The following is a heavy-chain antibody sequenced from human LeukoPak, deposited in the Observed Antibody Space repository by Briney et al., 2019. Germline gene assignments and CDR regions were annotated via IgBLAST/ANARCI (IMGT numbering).Heavy chain of an antibody. Sequence: GESLKISCKGSGYSFTSYWIGWVRQMPGKGLEWMGIIYRGDSDTRYSPSFQGQVTISADKSISTAYLQWSSLKASDTAMYYCARRGVAGTGNYYGMDVWGQGTTVTASS. V-gene: IGHV5-51*01. J-gene: IGHJ6*02. CDR1: GYSFTSYW. CDR2: IYRGDSDT. D-gene: IGHD6-19*01. CDR3: ARRGVAGTGNYYGMDV.